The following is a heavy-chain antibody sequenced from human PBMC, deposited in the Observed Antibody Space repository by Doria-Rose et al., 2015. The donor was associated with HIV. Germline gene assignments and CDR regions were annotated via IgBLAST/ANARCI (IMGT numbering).Heavy chain of an antibody. V-gene: IGHV3-20*03. CDR3: AREVRSTIDARGNWFDP. CDR1: GFTFDDYG. J-gene: IGHJ5*02. CDR2: INWNGGST. Sequence: ADSGFTFDDYGMTWVRQAPGKGLEWVSNINWNGGSTGYADSVKGRFTISRDNAKNSLYLQMNNLRAEDTALYYCAREVRSTIDARGNWFDPWGQGTLVTVSA. D-gene: IGHD6-6*01.